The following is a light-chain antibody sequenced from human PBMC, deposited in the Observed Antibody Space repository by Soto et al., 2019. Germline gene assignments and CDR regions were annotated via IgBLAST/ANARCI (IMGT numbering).Light chain of an antibody. V-gene: IGKV3-20*01. CDR3: QQYGSSPWT. J-gene: IGKJ1*01. Sequence: EIVLTQSPGTLSLSPGERATLSCRASQSVSRNYLDWYQQKPGQAPRLLIYGASSRATGIPDRFSGSGSGTDFTLTISRLEPEDFAVYYCQQYGSSPWTFGQGTKVDIK. CDR2: GAS. CDR1: QSVSRNY.